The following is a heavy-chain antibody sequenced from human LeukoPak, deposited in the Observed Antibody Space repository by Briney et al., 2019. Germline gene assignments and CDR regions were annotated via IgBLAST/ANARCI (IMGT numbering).Heavy chain of an antibody. D-gene: IGHD6-19*01. J-gene: IGHJ5*02. CDR2: IANDGSNE. Sequence: GGSLRLSCVASGFTFSRYDMHWLRQAPGEGLQWVAVIANDGSNEIYADSVKGRFTISRDNSKNTLSLQMNSLRPEDTAVYYCARAAAVTGSFRDNWFDPWGQGTLVTVSS. V-gene: IGHV3-30-3*01. CDR1: GFTFSRYD. CDR3: ARAAAVTGSFRDNWFDP.